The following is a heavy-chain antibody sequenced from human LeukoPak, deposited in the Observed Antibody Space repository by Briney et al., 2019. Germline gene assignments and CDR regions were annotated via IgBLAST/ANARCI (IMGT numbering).Heavy chain of an antibody. J-gene: IGHJ6*02. CDR2: ISGSGGST. V-gene: IGHV3-23*01. Sequence: GGSLRLSCAASGFTFSSYAMSWVRQAPGRGLEWVSAISGSGGSTYYADSVKGRFTISRDNSKNTLYLQMNSLRAEDTAVYYCAKESCSSTSCYLGYYYYGMDVWGQGTTVTVSS. CDR1: GFTFSSYA. D-gene: IGHD2-2*01. CDR3: AKESCSSTSCYLGYYYYGMDV.